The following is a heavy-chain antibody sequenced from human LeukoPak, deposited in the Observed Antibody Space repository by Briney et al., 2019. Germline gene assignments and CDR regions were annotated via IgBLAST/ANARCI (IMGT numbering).Heavy chain of an antibody. J-gene: IGHJ3*02. Sequence: PSETLSLTCAVSGYSISSGDYWGWIRQPPGKGLEWIGSIYHSGSTYYNPSLKSRVTISVDTSKNQFSLKLSSVTAADTAVYYCARNLTVPRHDAFDIWGQETMVTVSS. CDR2: IYHSGST. CDR3: ARNLTVPRHDAFDI. D-gene: IGHD6-6*01. V-gene: IGHV4-38-2*01. CDR1: GYSISSGDY.